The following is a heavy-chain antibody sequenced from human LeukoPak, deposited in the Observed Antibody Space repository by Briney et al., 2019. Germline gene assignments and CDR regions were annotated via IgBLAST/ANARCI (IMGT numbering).Heavy chain of an antibody. CDR2: IYHSGST. CDR3: ARENIAVAGYGFDY. J-gene: IGHJ4*02. V-gene: IGHV4-59*12. Sequence: SETLSLTCTVSGGSISSYYWSWIRQPPGKGLEWIGYIYHSGSTYYNPSLKSRVTISVDRSKNQFSLKLSSVTAADTAVYYCARENIAVAGYGFDYWGQGTLVTVSS. D-gene: IGHD6-19*01. CDR1: GGSISSYY.